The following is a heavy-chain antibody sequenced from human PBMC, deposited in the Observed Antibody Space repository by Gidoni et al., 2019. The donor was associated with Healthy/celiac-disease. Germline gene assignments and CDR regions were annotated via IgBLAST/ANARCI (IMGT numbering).Heavy chain of an antibody. CDR1: GGSFSGYY. CDR2: INHSGRT. D-gene: IGHD2-2*01. Sequence: QLQLQQWGAGLLKPSETLSLTCAVYGGSFSGYYWSWIRHPPGKGLEWIGEINHSGRTNYNPSLQSRVTIAVDTSKNQVSLKLSSVTAADTAVYYCARGWGGSRDGVVPALAKKLIRGGNWFDPWGQGTLVTVSS. J-gene: IGHJ5*02. V-gene: IGHV4-34*01. CDR3: ARGWGGSRDGVVPALAKKLIRGGNWFDP.